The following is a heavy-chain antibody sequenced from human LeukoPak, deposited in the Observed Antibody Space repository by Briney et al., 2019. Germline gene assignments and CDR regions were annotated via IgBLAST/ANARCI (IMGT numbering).Heavy chain of an antibody. CDR3: ARDGYLQYPNFDY. V-gene: IGHV3-21*01. J-gene: IGHJ4*02. CDR2: ISSSSSYI. D-gene: IGHD4-11*01. Sequence: GGSLRLSCAASGFTFSSYSMNWVRQAPGKGLEWVSSISSSSSYIYYADSVKGRFTISRDNAKNSLYLQMNSLRAEDTAVYYCARDGYLQYPNFDYWGQGTLVTVSS. CDR1: GFTFSSYS.